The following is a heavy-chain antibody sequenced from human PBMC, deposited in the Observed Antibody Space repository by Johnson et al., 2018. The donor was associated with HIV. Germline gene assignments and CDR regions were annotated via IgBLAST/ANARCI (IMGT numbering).Heavy chain of an antibody. CDR1: GFTFSSYG. Sequence: QVQLVESGGGVVQPGGSLRLSCAASGFTFSSYGMHWVRQAPGKGLEWVAFLRYDGRNKYYADSVKGRFTISRDTSKNQLYLQMNSLRADDTAVYYCAYPREGSSWSNDAFDIWGQGTMVTVSS. D-gene: IGHD6-13*01. J-gene: IGHJ3*02. CDR3: AYPREGSSWSNDAFDI. CDR2: LRYDGRNK. V-gene: IGHV3-30*02.